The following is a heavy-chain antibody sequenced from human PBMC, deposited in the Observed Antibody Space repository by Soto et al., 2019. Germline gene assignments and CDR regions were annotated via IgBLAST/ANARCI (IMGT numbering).Heavy chain of an antibody. J-gene: IGHJ5*02. CDR1: GFSLITRGMG. CDR3: AHSYTGTRECNWLDA. D-gene: IGHD3-10*01. V-gene: IGHV2-5*02. CDR2: IYWDDDQ. Sequence: SGPTLVNPTETLTLTCTFSGFSLITRGMGVGWVRQPPGEALEWLALIYWDDDQRYSPSLKNRLTISRDTSKNQVVLTMNNMDPVDTATYYCAHSYTGTRECNWLDAWGQGTLVTVSS.